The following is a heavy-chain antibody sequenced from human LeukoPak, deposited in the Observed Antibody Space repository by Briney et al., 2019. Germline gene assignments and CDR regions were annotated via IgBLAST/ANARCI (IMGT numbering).Heavy chain of an antibody. J-gene: IGHJ4*02. CDR1: GGSFSGYY. Sequence: SETLSLTCAVYGGSFSGYYWSWIRQPPGKGLEWIGEINHSGSTNYNPSLKSRVTISVDTSKNQFSLKLSSVTAADTAVYYCARDSSSWYSHDYWGQGSLVTVSS. V-gene: IGHV4-34*01. D-gene: IGHD6-13*01. CDR2: INHSGST. CDR3: ARDSSSWYSHDY.